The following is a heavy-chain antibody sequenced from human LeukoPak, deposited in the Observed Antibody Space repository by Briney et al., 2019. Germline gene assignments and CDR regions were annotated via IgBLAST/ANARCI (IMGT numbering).Heavy chain of an antibody. J-gene: IGHJ4*02. D-gene: IGHD3-10*01. CDR2: IYHSGST. CDR3: ARGGDSCFDY. CDR1: GGSISSGGYY. V-gene: IGHV4-30-2*01. Sequence: PSETLSLTCTVSGGSISSGGYYWSWIRQPPGKGLEWIGYIYHSGSTYYNPSLKSRVTISVDRSKNQFSLKLSSVTAADTAVYYCARGGDSCFDYWGQGTLVTVSS.